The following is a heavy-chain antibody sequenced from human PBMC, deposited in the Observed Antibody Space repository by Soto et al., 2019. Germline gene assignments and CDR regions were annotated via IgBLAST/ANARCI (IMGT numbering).Heavy chain of an antibody. D-gene: IGHD3-10*01. V-gene: IGHV3-30*18. CDR2: ISYDASNK. CDR1: GFTFNNYG. J-gene: IGHJ4*02. CDR3: AKASTYYCSGSYYTIDE. Sequence: QVQLVESGGGVVQPGRSLRLSCAASGFTFNNYGMHWVRQAPGKGLEWVAVISYDASNKYYADSVKGRFTISRDDSRNTLYLQMNSPRAEDTAVYYCAKASTYYCSGSYYTIDEWGQGTPVTVSS.